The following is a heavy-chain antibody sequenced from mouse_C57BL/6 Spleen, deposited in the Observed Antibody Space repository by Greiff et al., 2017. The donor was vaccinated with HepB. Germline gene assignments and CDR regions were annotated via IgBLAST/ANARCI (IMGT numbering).Heavy chain of an antibody. D-gene: IGHD1-1*01. Sequence: EVKLVESGGGLVKPGGSLKLSCAASGFTFSDYGMHWVRQAPEKGLEWVAYISSGSSTIYYADTVKGRFTISRDNAKNTLFLQRTSLRSEDTAMYYCARYLDYYGSSYDWFAYWGQGTLVTVSA. CDR2: ISSGSSTI. J-gene: IGHJ3*01. V-gene: IGHV5-17*01. CDR3: ARYLDYYGSSYDWFAY. CDR1: GFTFSDYG.